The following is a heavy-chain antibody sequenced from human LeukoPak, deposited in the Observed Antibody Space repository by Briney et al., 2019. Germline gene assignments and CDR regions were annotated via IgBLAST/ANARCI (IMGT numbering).Heavy chain of an antibody. CDR3: ARVLSGEGFYYYYMDV. D-gene: IGHD2-21*01. CDR1: GGSISNYY. V-gene: IGHV4-59*12. Sequence: SETLSLTCTVSGGSISNYYWSWIRQPPGKGLEWIGYIYYTGSANYNPPLKSRVAITLDRSNNQFSLTLKSVTAADTAVYYCARVLSGEGFYYYYMDVWGKGTTVTVSS. CDR2: IYYTGSA. J-gene: IGHJ6*03.